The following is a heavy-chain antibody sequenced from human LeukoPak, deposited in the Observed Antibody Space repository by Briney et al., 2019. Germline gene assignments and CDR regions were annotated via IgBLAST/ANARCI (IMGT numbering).Heavy chain of an antibody. Sequence: PGESLRLSCEVSGLTFIDAWASWVRQARGKGLEWIGSIYHSGSTYYNPSLKSRVTISVDTSKNQFSLKLSSVTAADTAVYYCARHVYYDSSSYWYFDLWGRGTLVTVPS. CDR2: IYHSGST. D-gene: IGHD3-22*01. CDR1: GLTFIDAW. J-gene: IGHJ2*01. CDR3: ARHVYYDSSSYWYFDL. V-gene: IGHV4-38-2*01.